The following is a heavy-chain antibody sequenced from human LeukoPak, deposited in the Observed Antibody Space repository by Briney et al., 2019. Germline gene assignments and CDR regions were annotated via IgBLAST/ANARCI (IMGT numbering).Heavy chain of an antibody. V-gene: IGHV3-9*01. D-gene: IGHD1-26*01. CDR1: GFTFDDYA. J-gene: IGHJ3*02. CDR3: AKAASGSYLGNAFDI. CDR2: ISWNSGSI. Sequence: GGSLRLSCAASGFTFDDYAMHWVRQAPGKGLEWVSGISWNSGSIGYADSVKGRFTISRDNAKNSLYLQMNSLRAEDTALYYCAKAASGSYLGNAFDIWGQGTMVTVSS.